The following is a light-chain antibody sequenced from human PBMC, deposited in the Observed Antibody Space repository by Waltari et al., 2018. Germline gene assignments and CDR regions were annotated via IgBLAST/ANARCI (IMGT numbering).Light chain of an antibody. CDR2: EVT. V-gene: IGLV2-8*01. CDR1: SSDLGGYNY. Sequence: QSALTQPPSASGSPGQSVTISCPGTSSDLGGYNYVSWYQQHPGKAPKLMIYEVTKRPSGVPDRFSASKSGNTASLTVSGLQAEDEADYYCSSFAGSTNWVFGGGTKLTVL. CDR3: SSFAGSTNWV. J-gene: IGLJ3*02.